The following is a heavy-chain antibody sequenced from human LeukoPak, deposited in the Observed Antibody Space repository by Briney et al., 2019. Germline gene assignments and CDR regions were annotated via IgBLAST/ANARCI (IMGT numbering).Heavy chain of an antibody. Sequence: PSETLSLTCTVSGGSISSYYWSWIRQPAGKGLEWIGRIYSTGSTNYDPSLKSRVTMSVDTSKNQFSLRLRSVTAADTAVYYCARQIASAGTAGFDFWGQGALVTVSS. CDR3: ARQIASAGTAGFDF. CDR1: GGSISSYY. CDR2: IYSTGST. J-gene: IGHJ4*02. V-gene: IGHV4-4*07. D-gene: IGHD6-13*01.